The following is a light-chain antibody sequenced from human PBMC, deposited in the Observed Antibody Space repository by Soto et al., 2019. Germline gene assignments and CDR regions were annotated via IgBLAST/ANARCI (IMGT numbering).Light chain of an antibody. Sequence: IVLTQSPCTLSLSPGERATLSCRASQSVRSNLAWYHQRPGQAPRLLIYAASARATGIPARFSGSGSGTEFTLTISGLQSEDFGLYYCQQYNNWQTFGQGTKAE. CDR3: QQYNNWQT. V-gene: IGKV3-15*01. CDR1: QSVRSN. J-gene: IGKJ1*01. CDR2: AAS.